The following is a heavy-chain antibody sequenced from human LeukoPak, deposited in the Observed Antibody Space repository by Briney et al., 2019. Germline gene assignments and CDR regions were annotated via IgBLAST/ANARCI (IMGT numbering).Heavy chain of an antibody. V-gene: IGHV4-59*08. Sequence: SETLSLTCTVSGGSISSYYWSWIRQPPGKGLEWIGCIYYSGSTNYNPSLKSRVTISVDTSKNQSSLKLSSVTAADTAVYYCARRGIAAAGSLEYYFDYWGQGTLVTVSS. CDR2: IYYSGST. CDR1: GGSISSYY. D-gene: IGHD6-13*01. CDR3: ARRGIAAAGSLEYYFDY. J-gene: IGHJ4*02.